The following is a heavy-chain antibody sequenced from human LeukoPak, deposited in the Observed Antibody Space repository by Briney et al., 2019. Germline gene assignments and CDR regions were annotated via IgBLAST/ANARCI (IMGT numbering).Heavy chain of an antibody. Sequence: ASVKVSFKASGYTFTSYAISWVRQAPGQGLEWMGWISGYNGNTNYAQKLQGRVTMTTDTSTSTAYMELRSLRSDDTAVYYCARESSAYVFDIWGQGTTVTVSS. V-gene: IGHV1-18*01. CDR3: ARESSAYVFDI. CDR1: GYTFTSYA. CDR2: ISGYNGNT. D-gene: IGHD6-19*01. J-gene: IGHJ3*02.